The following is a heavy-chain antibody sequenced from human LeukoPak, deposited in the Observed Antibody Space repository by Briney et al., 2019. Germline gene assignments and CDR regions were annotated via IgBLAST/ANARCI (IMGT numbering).Heavy chain of an antibody. J-gene: IGHJ4*02. D-gene: IGHD3-10*01. V-gene: IGHV3-20*01. CDR2: INWNGVSM. CDR1: GFNFDVYG. Sequence: PGGSLRLSCAASGFNFDVYGMSWVRQAPGKGLEWVAGINWNGVSMAHADSVKGRFTISRDNAKNSVSLRVEDTALYHCVLTSGSGSYRGYLNYWGQGTLVTVSS. CDR3: VLTSGSGSYRGYLNY.